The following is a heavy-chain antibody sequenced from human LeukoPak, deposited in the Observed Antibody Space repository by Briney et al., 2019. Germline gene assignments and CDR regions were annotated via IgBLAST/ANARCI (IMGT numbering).Heavy chain of an antibody. Sequence: PGGSLRLSCTVSGFTVSSNSMSWVRQAPGKGLEWVSFIYSDNTHYSDSVKGRFTISRDNSKNTLYLQMNSLRAEDTAVYYCARGVAAADYYYYYYMDVWGKGTTVTVSS. D-gene: IGHD6-13*01. CDR3: ARGVAAADYYYYYYMDV. J-gene: IGHJ6*03. CDR2: IYSDNT. V-gene: IGHV3-53*01. CDR1: GFTVSSNS.